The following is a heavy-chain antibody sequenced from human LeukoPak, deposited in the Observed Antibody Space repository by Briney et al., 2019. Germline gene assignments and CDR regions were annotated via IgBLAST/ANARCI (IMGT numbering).Heavy chain of an antibody. Sequence: GGSLRLSCAASGFTFSSYAMSWVRQAPGKGLEWVSAISGSGGSTYYADSVKGRFTIPRDNSKNTLYLQMNSLRAEDTAVYYCAKDLKAVEWLLLAYFDYWGQGTLVTVSS. CDR1: GFTFSSYA. D-gene: IGHD3-22*01. J-gene: IGHJ4*02. CDR2: ISGSGGST. CDR3: AKDLKAVEWLLLAYFDY. V-gene: IGHV3-23*01.